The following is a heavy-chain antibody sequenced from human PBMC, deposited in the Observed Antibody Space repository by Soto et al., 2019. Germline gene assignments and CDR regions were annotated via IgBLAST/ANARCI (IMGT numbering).Heavy chain of an antibody. J-gene: IGHJ4*02. Sequence: PSETLSLTCTVSGGSISSGGYYWSWIRQRPGKGLEWIGYIYYSGSTYYNPSLKSRVTISVDTSKNQFSLKLSSVTAADTAVYYCARVDPGYCISTSCFYFDYWGQGTLVTVSS. CDR1: GGSISSGGYY. V-gene: IGHV4-31*03. CDR2: IYYSGST. CDR3: ARVDPGYCISTSCFYFDY. D-gene: IGHD2-2*01.